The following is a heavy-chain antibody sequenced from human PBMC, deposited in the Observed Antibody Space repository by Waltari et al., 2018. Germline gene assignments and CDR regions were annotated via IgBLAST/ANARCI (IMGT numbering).Heavy chain of an antibody. CDR2: IIPMLGIT. V-gene: IGHV1-69*04. CDR3: ARTVTQGDYYYYYMDV. CDR1: GGTFRSYA. D-gene: IGHD4-17*01. J-gene: IGHJ6*03. Sequence: QVQLVQSGAEVKKPGSSVKVSCKASGGTFRSYAISWVRQAPGQGLEWMGGIIPMLGITNYAHKFQGKVTITADESTSTAYMELRSLRSEDTAVYYCARTVTQGDYYYYYMDVWGKGTTVTVSS.